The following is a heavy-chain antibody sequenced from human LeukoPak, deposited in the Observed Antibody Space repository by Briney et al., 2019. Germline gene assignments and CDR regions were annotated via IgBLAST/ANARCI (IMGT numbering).Heavy chain of an antibody. CDR3: ASDGCNSPFDY. CDR1: GAFISRYY. D-gene: IGHD4-23*01. CDR2: IYTSGST. Sequence: SDTLSPTCTVSGAFISRYYCSWIRQPPGKGLESIVYIYTSGSTYYNPSLKSRVTISVDTSKNQFSLKLSSVTAADTAVYYCASDGCNSPFDYWGQGTLVTVSS. V-gene: IGHV4-4*09. J-gene: IGHJ4*02.